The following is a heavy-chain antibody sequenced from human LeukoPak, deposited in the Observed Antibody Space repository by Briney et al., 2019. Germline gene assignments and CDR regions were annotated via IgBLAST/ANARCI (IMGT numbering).Heavy chain of an antibody. D-gene: IGHD1-26*01. V-gene: IGHV1-46*01. CDR1: GYTFTSYY. Sequence: GASVKVSCKASGYTFTSYYMHWVRQAPGQGLEWMGIINPSGGSTSYAQKFQGRVTITTDESTSTAYMELSSLRSEDTAVYYCARDVYSGSYPIFDYWGQGTLVTVSS. J-gene: IGHJ4*02. CDR3: ARDVYSGSYPIFDY. CDR2: INPSGGST.